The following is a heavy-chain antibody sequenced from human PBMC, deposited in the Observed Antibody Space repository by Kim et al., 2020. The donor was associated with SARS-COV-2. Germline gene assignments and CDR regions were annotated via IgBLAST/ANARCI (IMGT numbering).Heavy chain of an antibody. CDR2: IYYSGST. CDR3: ARDGGGGGYDFDY. Sequence: SETLSLTCTVSRGSISSSSYYWGWIRQPPGKGLEWIGSIYYSGSTYYNPSLKSRVTISVDTSKNQFSLKLSSVTAAGTAMYYCARDGGGGGYDFDYWGQGTLVTVSS. V-gene: IGHV4-39*02. D-gene: IGHD3-22*01. CDR1: RGSISSSSYY. J-gene: IGHJ4*02.